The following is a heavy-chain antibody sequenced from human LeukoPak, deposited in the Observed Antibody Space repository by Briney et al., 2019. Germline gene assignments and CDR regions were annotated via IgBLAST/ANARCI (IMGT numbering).Heavy chain of an antibody. Sequence: ASVKVSCKASGYTFTSYDINWVRQATGQGLEWMGWMNPNSGNTGYAQKFQGRVIMTRNTSISTAYMELSSLRSEDTAVYYCARAGYYDFWSGYYNFDYWGQGTLVTVSS. D-gene: IGHD3-3*01. J-gene: IGHJ4*02. CDR3: ARAGYYDFWSGYYNFDY. CDR2: MNPNSGNT. V-gene: IGHV1-8*01. CDR1: GYTFTSYD.